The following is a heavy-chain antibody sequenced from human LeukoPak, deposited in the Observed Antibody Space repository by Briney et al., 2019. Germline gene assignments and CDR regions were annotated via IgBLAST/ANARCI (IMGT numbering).Heavy chain of an antibody. CDR3: ARNYDSSGYYYYYYGMDV. V-gene: IGHV1-69*02. D-gene: IGHD3-22*01. CDR2: IIPNLGIA. J-gene: IGHJ6*02. Sequence: SVKVSCKASGGTFSSYTISWVRQAPGQGLEWMGRIIPNLGIANYAQKFQGRVTITADKSTSTAYMELSSLRSEDTAVYYCARNYDSSGYYYYYYGMDVWGQGTTVTVSS. CDR1: GGTFSSYT.